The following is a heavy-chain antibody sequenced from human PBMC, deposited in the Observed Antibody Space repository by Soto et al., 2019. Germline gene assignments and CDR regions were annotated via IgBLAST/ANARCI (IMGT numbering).Heavy chain of an antibody. CDR3: AKRPLSIITFAY. J-gene: IGHJ4*02. CDR2: ISGSGANT. D-gene: IGHD3-16*01. CDR1: GFTFSSYA. V-gene: IGHV3-23*01. Sequence: GGSLRLSCAASGFTFSSYAMSWVRRAPGKGLEWVSTISGSGANTFYADSVKGRFTISRDNSKNTLYLQMNSLRAEDTAVYYCAKRPLSIITFAYWGQGTLVTVSS.